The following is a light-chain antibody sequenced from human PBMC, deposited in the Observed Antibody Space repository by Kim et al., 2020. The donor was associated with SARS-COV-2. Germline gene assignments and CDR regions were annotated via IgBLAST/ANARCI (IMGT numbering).Light chain of an antibody. CDR2: AAS. J-gene: IGKJ2*01. V-gene: IGKV1-8*01. CDR1: QGISSY. Sequence: SASTGDRVTITCRASQGISSYLDWYQQKPGKAPKLLIYAASTLQSGVPSRFSGSGSGTDFTLTISCLQSEDFATYYCQQSYSYPHTFGQGTKLEI. CDR3: QQSYSYPHT.